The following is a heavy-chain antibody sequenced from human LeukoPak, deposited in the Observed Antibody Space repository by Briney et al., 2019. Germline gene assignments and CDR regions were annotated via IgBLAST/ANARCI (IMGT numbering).Heavy chain of an antibody. Sequence: GGSLRLSCAASGFTFSSYAMSWVRQAPGKGLEWVSAISGSGGSTYYADSVKGRFTISRDNSKNTLYLQMNSLRAEDTAVYYCAKDYSRVAGDTQGSAFDIWGQGTMVTVSS. CDR3: AKDYSRVAGDTQGSAFDI. J-gene: IGHJ3*02. V-gene: IGHV3-23*01. D-gene: IGHD1-26*01. CDR1: GFTFSSYA. CDR2: ISGSGGST.